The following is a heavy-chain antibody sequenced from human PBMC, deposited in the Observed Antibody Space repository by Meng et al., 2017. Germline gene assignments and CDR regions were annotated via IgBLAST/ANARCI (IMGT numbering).Heavy chain of an antibody. CDR3: ARLTVAGHRDYYYGMDV. CDR2: ISSSGSTI. J-gene: IGHJ6*02. CDR1: GFTFSNYW. V-gene: IGHV3-48*03. D-gene: IGHD6-19*01. Sequence: GESLKISCAASGFTFSNYWMSWVRQAPGKGLEWVSYISSSGSTIYYADSVKGRFTISRANAKNSLYLQMNSLRAEDTAVYYCARLTVAGHRDYYYGMDVWGQGTTVTVSS.